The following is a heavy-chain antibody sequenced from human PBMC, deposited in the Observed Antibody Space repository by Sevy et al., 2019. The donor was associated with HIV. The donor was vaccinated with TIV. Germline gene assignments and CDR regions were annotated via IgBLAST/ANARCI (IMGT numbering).Heavy chain of an antibody. J-gene: IGHJ4*02. CDR1: GFTFSSYA. CDR3: AKGGTYYYDSSGYYPIPIDY. D-gene: IGHD3-22*01. Sequence: GGSLRLSCAASGFTFSSYAMSWVRQAPGKGLEWVSAISGSGGSTNYADSVKGRFTISRDSSKNTLYLQMNSLRAEDTAIYYCAKGGTYYYDSSGYYPIPIDYWGQGTLVTVSS. V-gene: IGHV3-23*01. CDR2: ISGSGGST.